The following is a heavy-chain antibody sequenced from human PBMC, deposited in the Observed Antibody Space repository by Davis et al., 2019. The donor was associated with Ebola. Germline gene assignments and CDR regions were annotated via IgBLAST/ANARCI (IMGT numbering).Heavy chain of an antibody. Sequence: KVSCKGSGYTFTSYWIAWVRQVPGKGLEWMGIIYPGDSDTRYSPSFLGQVIFSADKSISTAYLQWSSLKAEDTAVYYCARDWTTDADDGYIFGYWGQGTLVTVSS. CDR2: IYPGDSDT. D-gene: IGHD4-11*01. CDR1: GYTFTSYW. CDR3: ARDWTTDADDGYIFGY. J-gene: IGHJ4*02. V-gene: IGHV5-51*01.